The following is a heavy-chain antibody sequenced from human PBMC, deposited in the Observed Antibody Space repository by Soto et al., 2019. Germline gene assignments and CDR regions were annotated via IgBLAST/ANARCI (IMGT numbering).Heavy chain of an antibody. Sequence: TSETLSLTCTVSGGSISSYYWSWIRQPPGKGLEWIGYIYYSGSTNYNPSLKSRVTISVDTSKNQFSLKLSSVTAADTAVYYCARHGAGAFDIWGQGTMVTVSS. D-gene: IGHD3-10*01. J-gene: IGHJ3*02. CDR3: ARHGAGAFDI. CDR2: IYYSGST. V-gene: IGHV4-59*08. CDR1: GGSISSYY.